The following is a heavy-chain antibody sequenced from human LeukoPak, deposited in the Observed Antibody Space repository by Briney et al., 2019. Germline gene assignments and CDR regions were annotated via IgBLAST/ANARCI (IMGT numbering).Heavy chain of an antibody. V-gene: IGHV4-59*01. J-gene: IGHJ5*02. D-gene: IGHD1-14*01. CDR3: ARELPSTRNWFDP. Sequence: TSDSLSLTCNISGVPITDYYWSWIRLAPRRGLEWIGYMYFSGDSNSNPSLEGRVTMSADTSTNQFSLRLTSVTAADTAIYYCARELPSTRNWFDPWGQGILVPVSS. CDR2: MYFSGDS. CDR1: GVPITDYY.